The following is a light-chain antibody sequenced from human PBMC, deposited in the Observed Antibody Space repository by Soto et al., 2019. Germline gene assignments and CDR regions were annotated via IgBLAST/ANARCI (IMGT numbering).Light chain of an antibody. CDR2: AAS. V-gene: IGKV1-9*01. J-gene: IGKJ4*01. Sequence: QLTQSPSFLSASVGDRVTITCRASQGISSSLAWYQQKPGKAPNLLIYAASTLQSGVPSRFSGSGSGTEFTLTISSLQPGDFATYYCHHLNSPLTFGGGTKLEIK. CDR1: QGISSS. CDR3: HHLNSPLT.